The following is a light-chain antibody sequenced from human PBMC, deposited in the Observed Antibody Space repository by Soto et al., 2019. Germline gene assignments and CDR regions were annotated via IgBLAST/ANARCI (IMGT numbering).Light chain of an antibody. CDR3: QHYSNWPPT. CDR2: YAS. Sequence: EVVMTQSPATLSVSAGERVTLSCRASESVHRNLAWYQQKPGQGPSLLIYYASTSATGVPDRFTASGSGTEFTLTISSLESDDFGVYHCQHYSNWPPTCGPGTKVEIK. CDR1: ESVHRN. J-gene: IGKJ3*01. V-gene: IGKV3-15*01.